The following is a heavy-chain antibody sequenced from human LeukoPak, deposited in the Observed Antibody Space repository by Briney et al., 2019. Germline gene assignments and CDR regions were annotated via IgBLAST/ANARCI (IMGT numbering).Heavy chain of an antibody. CDR3: ATTAVAGYCSSASCSRPFDY. D-gene: IGHD2-2*01. V-gene: IGHV4-59*01. J-gene: IGHJ4*02. CDR1: GGSITSYY. Sequence: PSETLSLTCTVSGGSITSYYWSWIRQPPGKGLEWMGYISYSGSTKYNPSLKSRVTISVDTSKNQFSLKLNSVTAADTAVYYCATTAVAGYCSSASCSRPFDYWGLGTLVSVSS. CDR2: ISYSGST.